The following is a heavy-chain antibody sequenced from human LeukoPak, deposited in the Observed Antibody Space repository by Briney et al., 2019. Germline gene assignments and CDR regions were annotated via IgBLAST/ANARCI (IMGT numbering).Heavy chain of an antibody. Sequence: GRSLRLSCAASGFTFSSYGMHWVRQAPGKGLEWVAVISYDGSNKYYADSVKGRFTISRDNSKNTLYLQMNSLRAEDTAVYYCATDGGWVGAGYDAFDIWGQGTMVTVSS. CDR1: GFTFSSYG. J-gene: IGHJ3*02. D-gene: IGHD1-26*01. V-gene: IGHV3-30*03. CDR2: ISYDGSNK. CDR3: ATDGGWVGAGYDAFDI.